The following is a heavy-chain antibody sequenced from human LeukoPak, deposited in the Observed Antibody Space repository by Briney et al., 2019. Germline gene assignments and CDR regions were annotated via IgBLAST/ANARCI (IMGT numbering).Heavy chain of an antibody. J-gene: IGHJ4*02. CDR2: INTDGTVT. CDR3: ATKQWLAPQQDS. D-gene: IGHD6-19*01. CDR1: GFTFSKYW. Sequence: GGSLRLSCAASGFTFSKYWMLWVRQAPGKGLEIFSRINTDGTVTTYADSVKGRFTVSRDNADNTMFLQMNSVRDEDAAVYYCATKQWLAPQQDSWGQGTPVTVSS. V-gene: IGHV3-74*01.